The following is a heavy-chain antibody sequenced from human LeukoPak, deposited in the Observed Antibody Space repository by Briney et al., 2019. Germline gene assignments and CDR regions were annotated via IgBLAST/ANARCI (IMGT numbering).Heavy chain of an antibody. V-gene: IGHV3-7*01. J-gene: IGHJ3*02. Sequence: GGSLRLSCAASGFTFSSHGMHWVRQAPGKGLEWVANIKQDGSAKFYVESVKGRFTISRDNAKKSLYLQMNSLRAEDTAVYYCVRDGDFWSAQGAFDIWGQGTMVTVSS. CDR2: IKQDGSAK. D-gene: IGHD3-3*01. CDR3: VRDGDFWSAQGAFDI. CDR1: GFTFSSHG.